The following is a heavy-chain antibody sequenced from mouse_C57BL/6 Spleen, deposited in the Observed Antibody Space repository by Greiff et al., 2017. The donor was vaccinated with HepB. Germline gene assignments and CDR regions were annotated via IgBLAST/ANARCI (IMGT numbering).Heavy chain of an antibody. J-gene: IGHJ3*01. Sequence: QVQLQQSGAELVKPGASVKLSCKASGYTFTSYWMQWVKQRPGQGLEWIGEIDPSDSYTNYNQKFKGKATLTVDTSSSTAYMQLSSLTSEDSAVYYCAHYYGSSSPFAYWGQGTLVTVSA. D-gene: IGHD1-1*01. CDR1: GYTFTSYW. CDR3: AHYYGSSSPFAY. CDR2: IDPSDSYT. V-gene: IGHV1-50*01.